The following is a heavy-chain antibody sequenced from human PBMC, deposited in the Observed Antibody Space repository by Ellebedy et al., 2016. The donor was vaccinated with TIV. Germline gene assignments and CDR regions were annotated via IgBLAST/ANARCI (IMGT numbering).Heavy chain of an antibody. D-gene: IGHD3-16*01. CDR2: INPSDGTT. CDR1: GYTFTSYG. J-gene: IGHJ4*02. Sequence: GESLKISCKASGYTFTSYGISWVRQAPGQGLDWMGIINPSDGTTNYAQKFQGRVTMTRDTSTSTVYVELSSLTSEDTAVYYCVREFQGGHFDYWGQGTLVTVSS. V-gene: IGHV1-46*01. CDR3: VREFQGGHFDY.